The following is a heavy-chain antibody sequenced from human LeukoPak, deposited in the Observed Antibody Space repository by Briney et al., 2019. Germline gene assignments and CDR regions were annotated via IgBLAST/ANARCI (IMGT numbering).Heavy chain of an antibody. J-gene: IGHJ4*02. CDR3: AKGGGPYHLPTDY. Sequence: GGSLRLSCAASGFTFSSYWMHWVRQAPGKGLVWFSRINSDGSSTSYADSVKGRFTISRDNAKNTLYLQMNSLRAEDTAVYYCAKGGGPYHLPTDYWGQGTLVTVSS. CDR2: INSDGSST. V-gene: IGHV3-74*01. CDR1: GFTFSSYW. D-gene: IGHD2-2*01.